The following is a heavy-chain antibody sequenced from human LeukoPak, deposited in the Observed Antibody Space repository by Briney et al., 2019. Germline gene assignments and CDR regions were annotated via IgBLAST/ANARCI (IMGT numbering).Heavy chain of an antibody. J-gene: IGHJ6*02. D-gene: IGHD3-10*01. V-gene: IGHV3-23*01. CDR1: GFTFSSYA. CDR2: ISGSGGST. Sequence: GGSLRLSCAASGFTFSSYAMSWVRQAPGKGLEWVSAISGSGGSTYYADSVKGRFTISRDNSKNTLYLQMNSLRAEDTAVYYCAIPPLSGTGSSRPLAGMDVWGQGTTVTVSS. CDR3: AIPPLSGTGSSRPLAGMDV.